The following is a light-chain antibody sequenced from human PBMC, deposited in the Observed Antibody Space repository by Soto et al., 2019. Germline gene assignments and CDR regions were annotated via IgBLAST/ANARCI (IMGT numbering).Light chain of an antibody. CDR2: RAS. Sequence: EIVLTQSPGTLSLSPGERATLSCRASQSVSSSYLAWYQQKPGQAPRLLIYRASSRATGIPDRFSGSGSGTDFTLTISRLEPEDFAVYYCQQYGSSPPWTFGQGTKVEIK. CDR3: QQYGSSPPWT. CDR1: QSVSSSY. V-gene: IGKV3-20*01. J-gene: IGKJ1*01.